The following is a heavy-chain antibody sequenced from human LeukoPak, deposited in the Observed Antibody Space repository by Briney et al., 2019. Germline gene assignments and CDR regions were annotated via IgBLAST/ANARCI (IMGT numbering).Heavy chain of an antibody. CDR3: ARDLAGAFDI. CDR1: GGSISSYY. J-gene: IGHJ3*02. V-gene: IGHV4-59*01. Sequence: PSXTLSXTCTVSGGSISSYYWSWIRQPPGKGLEWIGYIYYSGSTNYNPSLKSRVTISVDTSKNQFSLKLSSVPAADTAVYYCARDLAGAFDIWGQGTMVTVSS. CDR2: IYYSGST.